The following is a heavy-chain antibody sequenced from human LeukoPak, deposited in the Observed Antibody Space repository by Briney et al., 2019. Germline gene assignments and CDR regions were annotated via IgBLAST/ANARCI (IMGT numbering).Heavy chain of an antibody. CDR2: IYPGDSDT. Sequence: GGSLQISFKGSGYNFTSYWIGWVRQMPGKGLGWMGIIYPGDSDTRYSPSSQGQVTISADKSISTAYLQWSSLKASDTAMYYCARQGECLQYYYFDFWGQGTLVTVSS. J-gene: IGHJ4*02. D-gene: IGHD5-24*01. V-gene: IGHV5-51*01. CDR3: ARQGECLQYYYFDF. CDR1: GYNFTSYW.